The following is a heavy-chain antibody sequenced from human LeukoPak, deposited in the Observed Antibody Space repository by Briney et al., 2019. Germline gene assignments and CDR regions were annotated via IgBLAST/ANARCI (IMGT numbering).Heavy chain of an antibody. V-gene: IGHV3-23*01. CDR1: GFTFSSYA. Sequence: GGSLRLSCAASGFTFSSYAMSWVRQAPGKGLEWVSAISGSGGSTYYADSVKGRFTISRDNSKNTLYLQMNSLRAEDTAVYYCAKDQGTTVVTPLTAFDYWGQGTLVTVSS. J-gene: IGHJ4*02. CDR2: ISGSGGST. CDR3: AKDQGTTVVTPLTAFDY. D-gene: IGHD4-23*01.